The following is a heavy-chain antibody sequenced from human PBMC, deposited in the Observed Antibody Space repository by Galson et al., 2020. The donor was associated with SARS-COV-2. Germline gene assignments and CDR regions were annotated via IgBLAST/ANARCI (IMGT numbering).Heavy chain of an antibody. J-gene: IGHJ5*02. CDR3: AKDLMGSSGWYGGAWFDP. CDR2: LSHDGSNK. D-gene: IGHD6-19*01. CDR1: GFTISSYG. V-gene: IGHV3-30*18. Sequence: GGSLRLSCAAPGFTISSYGMHWVRPAPGKALERVAVLSHDGSNKYYADSVKGRFTISRDNSKNTLYLQMNSLRAEDTAVYYCAKDLMGSSGWYGGAWFDPCGQGTLVTVSS.